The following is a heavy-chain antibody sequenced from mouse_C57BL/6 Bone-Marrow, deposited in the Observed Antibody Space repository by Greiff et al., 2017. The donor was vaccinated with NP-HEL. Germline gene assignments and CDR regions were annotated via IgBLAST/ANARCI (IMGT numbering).Heavy chain of an antibody. CDR2: INPNYGTT. D-gene: IGHD2-4*01. CDR1: GYSFTDYN. Sequence: LVESGPELVKPGASVKISCKASGYSFTDYNMNWVKQSNGKSLEWIGVINPNYGTTSYNQKFKGKATLTVDQSSSTAYMQLNSLTSEDSAVYYCARGEELRRRGYAMDYWGQGTSVTVSS. J-gene: IGHJ4*01. CDR3: ARGEELRRRGYAMDY. V-gene: IGHV1-39*01.